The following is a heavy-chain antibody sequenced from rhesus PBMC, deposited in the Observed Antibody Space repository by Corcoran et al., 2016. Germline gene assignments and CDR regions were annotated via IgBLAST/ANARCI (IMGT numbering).Heavy chain of an antibody. J-gene: IGHJ4*01. Sequence: QVQLVQSGAEVKQPGASVKVSCQASGYPFTPYTWNWVRKTRGQLLEWMGWNNTDTGNTTYAHAFKERFTFSLDTSITTAYLQISSLKAEDTAVYYCARSHFAPGFDYWGQGVLVTVSS. CDR3: ARSHFAPGFDY. CDR1: GYPFTPYT. D-gene: IGHD3S6*01. CDR2: NNTDTGNT. V-gene: IGHV7-114*01.